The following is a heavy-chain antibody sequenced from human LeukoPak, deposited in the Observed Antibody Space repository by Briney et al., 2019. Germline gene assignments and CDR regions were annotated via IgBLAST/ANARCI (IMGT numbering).Heavy chain of an antibody. V-gene: IGHV3-21*04. CDR3: ARAMDAFDI. Sequence: GGSLRLSCAASGFTFSRYSMNWVRQAPGKGLEWVSSISISSNYIYYTDSVKGRCTISRDNGKNSLYLQMNSMRAEDTAVYYCARAMDAFDIWGQETMVTVSS. J-gene: IGHJ3*02. CDR1: GFTFSRYS. CDR2: ISISSNYI.